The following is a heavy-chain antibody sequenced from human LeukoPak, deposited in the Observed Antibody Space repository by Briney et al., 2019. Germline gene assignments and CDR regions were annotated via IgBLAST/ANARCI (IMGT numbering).Heavy chain of an antibody. CDR1: GFTFSSYA. Sequence: GGSLRLSCAASGFTFSSYAMSWVRQAPGKGLEWVSAISGSGGSTYYADSVKGRFTISRDNSKNTLYLQMNSLRAEETAVYYCANLFIADYFDYWGQGTLVTVSS. V-gene: IGHV3-23*01. D-gene: IGHD3-16*02. CDR3: ANLFIADYFDY. J-gene: IGHJ4*02. CDR2: ISGSGGST.